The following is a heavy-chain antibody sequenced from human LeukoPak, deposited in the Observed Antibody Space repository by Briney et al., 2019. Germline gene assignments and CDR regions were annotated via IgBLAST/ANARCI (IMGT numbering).Heavy chain of an antibody. Sequence: ASVKVSCKTYGYTFTSHGISWVRQAPGQRLEWMGWINAGNGNTKYSQKFQGRVTITRDTSASTAYMELSSLRSEDTAVYYCAASQWLLLPHLDYWGQGTLVTVSS. V-gene: IGHV1-3*01. J-gene: IGHJ4*02. CDR3: AASQWLLLPHLDY. D-gene: IGHD3-22*01. CDR1: GYTFTSHG. CDR2: INAGNGNT.